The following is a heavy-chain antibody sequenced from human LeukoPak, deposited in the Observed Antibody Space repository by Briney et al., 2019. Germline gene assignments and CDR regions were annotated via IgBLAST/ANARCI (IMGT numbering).Heavy chain of an antibody. CDR1: GGTFSSYA. V-gene: IGHV1-69*05. CDR3: ASSPSSSWIFDY. CDR2: IIPIFGTA. D-gene: IGHD6-13*01. Sequence: SVKVSCKASGGTFSSYAISWVRQAPGQGLEWMGGIIPIFGTANYAQKFQGRVTITTDESTSTAYMELSSLRSEDTAVYYCASSPSSSWIFDYWGQGTLVTVSS. J-gene: IGHJ4*02.